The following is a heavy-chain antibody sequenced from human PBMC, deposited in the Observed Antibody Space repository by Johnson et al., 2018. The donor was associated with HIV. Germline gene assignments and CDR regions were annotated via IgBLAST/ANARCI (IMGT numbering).Heavy chain of an antibody. CDR2: ISVSGDST. CDR1: GFTFSNHA. Sequence: LPPAESGGGVVRPGVSLRLSCTASGFTFSNHALTPVRQSPVQGLEWVSPISVSGDSTYYADSVKGQFTISREKSKNTLYVQMNSLRVEDTAVYYCARAGQLPEDAFDIWGQGTMVTVSS. D-gene: IGHD1-7*01. J-gene: IGHJ3*02. CDR3: ARAGQLPEDAFDI. V-gene: IGHV3-23*04.